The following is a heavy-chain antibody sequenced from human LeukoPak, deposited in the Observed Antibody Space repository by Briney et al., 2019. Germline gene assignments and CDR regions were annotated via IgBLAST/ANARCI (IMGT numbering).Heavy chain of an antibody. CDR3: ARDSYGDSTAGYYYGMDV. D-gene: IGHD4-17*01. CDR2: IIPIFGTA. J-gene: IGHJ6*02. V-gene: IGHV1-69*13. CDR1: GGTFSSYA. Sequence: SVKVSCKASGGTFSSYAISWVRQAPGQGLEWMGGIIPIFGTANYAQKFQGRVTITADESTSTAYMELSSLRSEDTAVYYCARDSYGDSTAGYYYGMDVWGQGTTVTVSS.